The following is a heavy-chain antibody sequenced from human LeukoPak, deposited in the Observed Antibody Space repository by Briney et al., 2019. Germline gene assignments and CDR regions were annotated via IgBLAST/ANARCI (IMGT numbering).Heavy chain of an antibody. D-gene: IGHD5-24*01. CDR3: AKSKDGYNYGAFDI. J-gene: IGHJ3*02. V-gene: IGHV3-23*01. CDR1: GFXFSSYA. Sequence: GGSLRLSCAASGFXFSSYAMSWVRQAPGKGLEWVSAISGSAGSTKYADSVKGRFTISRDNPKNTLYLQMNSLRVEDTALYYCAKSKDGYNYGAFDIWGQGTLVTVSS. CDR2: ISGSAGST.